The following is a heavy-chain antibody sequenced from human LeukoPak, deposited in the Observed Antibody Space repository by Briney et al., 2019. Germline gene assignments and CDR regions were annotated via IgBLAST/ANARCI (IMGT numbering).Heavy chain of an antibody. D-gene: IGHD6-6*01. CDR3: ARHSVASGWFYC. Sequence: PGGSLRLSCAASGFTFSSYWMHWVRQAPGKGLVWVSRINSDGSSTSYADSVKGRFTISRDNAKNTLYLQMNSLRAEDTAVYYCARHSVASGWFYCWGQGTLVTVPS. CDR1: GFTFSSYW. J-gene: IGHJ5*01. CDR2: INSDGSST. V-gene: IGHV3-74*01.